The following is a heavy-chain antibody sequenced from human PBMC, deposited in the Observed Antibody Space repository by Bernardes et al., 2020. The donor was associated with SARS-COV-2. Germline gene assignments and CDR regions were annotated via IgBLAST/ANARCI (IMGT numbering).Heavy chain of an antibody. V-gene: IGHV2-5*02. CDR1: GFSLTTDAVG. Sequence: SGPTLVKPTQTLTLTCTFSGFSLTTDAVGVGWLRQPPGKALEWLALIYGDDDPRYNPSLRSRLTITRGASGNQVVLTMTTMDPVDTATYFCARNWRRYFDSWGLGTLVTVSS. CDR3: ARNWRRYFDS. CDR2: IYGDDDP. J-gene: IGHJ4*02.